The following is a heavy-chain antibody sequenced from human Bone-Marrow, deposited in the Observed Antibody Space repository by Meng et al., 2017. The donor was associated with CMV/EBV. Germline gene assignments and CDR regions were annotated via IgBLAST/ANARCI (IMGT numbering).Heavy chain of an antibody. D-gene: IGHD6-6*01. CDR2: ISSSSSYI. Sequence: ETLSLTCAASGFTFSSYSMNWVRQAPGKGLEWVSSISSSSSYIYYADSVKGRFTISRDNAKNSLYLQMNSLRAEDTAVYYCAKDGGSGYSSSSIPYYYYGMDVWGQGTTVTVSS. V-gene: IGHV3-21*01. CDR3: AKDGGSGYSSSSIPYYYYGMDV. J-gene: IGHJ6*02. CDR1: GFTFSSYS.